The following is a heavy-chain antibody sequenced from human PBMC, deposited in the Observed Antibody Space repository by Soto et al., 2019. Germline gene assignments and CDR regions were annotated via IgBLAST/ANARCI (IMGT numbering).Heavy chain of an antibody. CDR2: IRSKANSYAT. J-gene: IGHJ4*02. D-gene: IGHD2-2*01. CDR1: GFTFSGSA. V-gene: IGHV3-73*02. CDR3: TRRDCSSTSSYVDY. Sequence: EVQLVESGGGLVQPGGSLKLSCAASGFTFSGSAMHWVRQASGKGLEWVGRIRSKANSYATAYAASVKGRFTISRDDSKNTAYLQMNSLKTEDTAVYYCTRRDCSSTSSYVDYWGQGTLVTVSS.